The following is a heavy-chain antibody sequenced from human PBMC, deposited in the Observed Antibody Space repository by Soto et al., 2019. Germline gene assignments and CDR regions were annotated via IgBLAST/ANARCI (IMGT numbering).Heavy chain of an antibody. CDR2: ISAYNGNT. Sequence: GASVEVSCKASGYSFASYGISWVRQAPGQGLEWMGWISAYNGNTNYAQKLQGRVTMTTDTSTSTAYMELRSLRSDDTAVYYCARVPPVDSSASYYFYYLAQRTPVTVSS. V-gene: IGHV1-18*01. CDR1: GYSFASYG. CDR3: ARVPPVDSSASYYFYY. J-gene: IGHJ4*02. D-gene: IGHD6-19*01.